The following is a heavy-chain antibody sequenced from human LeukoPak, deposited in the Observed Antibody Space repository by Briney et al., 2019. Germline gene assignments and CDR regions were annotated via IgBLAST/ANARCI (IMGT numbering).Heavy chain of an antibody. V-gene: IGHV4-30-4*01. D-gene: IGHD4-17*01. Sequence: KPSETLSLTCSVSGGSITSGDYYWSWIRQLPGKGLEWIGYIHYSGNTNYNPSLKSRVTISVDTSKNQFSLKLSSVTAADTAVYYCARHSVGDYTTFDYWGQGTLVTVSS. J-gene: IGHJ4*02. CDR3: ARHSVGDYTTFDY. CDR1: GGSITSGDYY. CDR2: IHYSGNT.